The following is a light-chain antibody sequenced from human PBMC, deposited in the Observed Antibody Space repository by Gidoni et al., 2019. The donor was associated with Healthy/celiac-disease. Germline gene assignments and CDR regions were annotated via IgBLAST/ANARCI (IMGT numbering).Light chain of an antibody. Sequence: QSALTQPASVSGSPGQAITISCTGTSSDVGGYNYVSWYQQHPGKAPKLMIYEVSNRPSGVSNLFSGSKSGNTASLTISGLQAEDEADYYCSSYTSSSTLFGGG. V-gene: IGLV2-14*01. CDR3: SSYTSSSTL. CDR1: SSDVGGYNY. J-gene: IGLJ2*01. CDR2: EVS.